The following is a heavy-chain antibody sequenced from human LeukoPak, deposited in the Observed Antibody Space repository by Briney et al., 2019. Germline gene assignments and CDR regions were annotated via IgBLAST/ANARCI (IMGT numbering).Heavy chain of an antibody. V-gene: IGHV3-21*01. CDR3: ARGGDKEGYYFDY. D-gene: IGHD4-17*01. J-gene: IGHJ4*02. Sequence: GGSLRLSCAASGFTFSSYSMNWVRQAPGKGLEWVSSICSSSSYIYYADSVKGRFTISRDNAKNSLYLQMNSLRAEDTAVYYCARGGDKEGYYFDYWGQGTLVTVSS. CDR1: GFTFSSYS. CDR2: ICSSSSYI.